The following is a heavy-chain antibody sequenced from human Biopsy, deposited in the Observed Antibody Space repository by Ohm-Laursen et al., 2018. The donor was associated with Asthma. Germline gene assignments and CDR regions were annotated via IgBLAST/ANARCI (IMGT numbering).Heavy chain of an antibody. Sequence: SLRLSCSASRFTYEMHWVRQAPGKGLEWVAVISYDGSSIYYADSVKDRFTFSRDNSQNTLSLEMNSLRVEDTAVYYCARGDSSNWSHYYFDYWGQGTLVTVSS. J-gene: IGHJ4*02. D-gene: IGHD3-22*01. CDR2: ISYDGSSI. CDR3: ARGDSSNWSHYYFDY. V-gene: IGHV3-30-3*01. CDR1: RFTYE.